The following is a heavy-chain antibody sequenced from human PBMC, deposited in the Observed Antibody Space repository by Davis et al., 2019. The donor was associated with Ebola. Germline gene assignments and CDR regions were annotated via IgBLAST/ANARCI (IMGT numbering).Heavy chain of an antibody. CDR2: INPSGGST. Sequence: AASVKVSCKASGYTFTSYYMHWVRQAPGQGLEWMGIINPSGGSTSYAQKFQGRVTMTRDTSANTAYMELSSLRSEDTAVYYCARDLVAGTLSYYYGMEVWGKGTTVIVSS. CDR1: GYTFTSYY. D-gene: IGHD2-15*01. J-gene: IGHJ6*04. CDR3: ARDLVAGTLSYYYGMEV. V-gene: IGHV1-46*01.